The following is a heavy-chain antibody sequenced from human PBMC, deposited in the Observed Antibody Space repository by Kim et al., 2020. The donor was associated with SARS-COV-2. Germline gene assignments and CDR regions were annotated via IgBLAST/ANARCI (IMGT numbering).Heavy chain of an antibody. Sequence: SVKVSCKASGGTFSSYAISWVRQAPGQGLEWMGGIIPIFGTANYAQKFQGRVTITADKSTSTAYMELSSLRSEDTAVYYCARGHIVVVTPTYYYYGMDVWGQGTTVTVSS. CDR1: GGTFSSYA. V-gene: IGHV1-69*06. J-gene: IGHJ6*02. CDR2: IIPIFGTA. D-gene: IGHD2-21*02. CDR3: ARGHIVVVTPTYYYYGMDV.